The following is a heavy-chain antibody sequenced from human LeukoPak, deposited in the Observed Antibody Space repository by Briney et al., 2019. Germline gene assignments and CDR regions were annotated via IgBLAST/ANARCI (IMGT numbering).Heavy chain of an antibody. Sequence: ASVKVSCKTSGYTFSDYYIHWIRQAPGQGLEWVGWINPNSGDTDYAQKFQGRVTVTRDTSISTAYMELGRLRSVDTAVYYCATVALNAFDIWGQGTMVTVSS. J-gene: IGHJ3*02. CDR2: INPNSGDT. CDR3: ATVALNAFDI. D-gene: IGHD2-21*01. CDR1: GYTFSDYY. V-gene: IGHV1-2*02.